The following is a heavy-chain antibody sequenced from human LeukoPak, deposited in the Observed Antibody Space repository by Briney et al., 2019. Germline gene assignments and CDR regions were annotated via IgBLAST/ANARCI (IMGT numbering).Heavy chain of an antibody. D-gene: IGHD2-21*01. J-gene: IGHJ4*02. Sequence: PGRSLRLSCAASGFTFSSYAMHWVRQAPGKGLEWVAVISYDGSNKYYADSVKGRFTISRDNSKNTLYLQMNSLRAEDTAVYYCAKGLGPPGDYWGQGTLVTVSS. CDR1: GFTFSSYA. CDR3: AKGLGPPGDY. V-gene: IGHV3-30-3*01. CDR2: ISYDGSNK.